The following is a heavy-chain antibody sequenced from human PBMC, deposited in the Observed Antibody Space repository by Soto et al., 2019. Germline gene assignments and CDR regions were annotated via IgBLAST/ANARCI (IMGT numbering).Heavy chain of an antibody. V-gene: IGHV3-48*01. CDR3: ARVASSGHFFEL. CDR2: VTSASYTK. Sequence: EGQLVESGGDLVQPGGSLRLSCVASGFSFTNHSMSWVRQAPGKGLEWVAFVTSASYTKYYPDSVRGRLTVSRDNAKNSLFLQMSSLGVDDTAVYFCARVASSGHFFELWGRGTLVSVSS. J-gene: IGHJ2*01. D-gene: IGHD1-26*01. CDR1: GFSFTNHS.